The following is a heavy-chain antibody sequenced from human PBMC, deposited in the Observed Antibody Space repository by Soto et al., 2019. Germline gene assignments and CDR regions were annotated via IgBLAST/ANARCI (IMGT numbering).Heavy chain of an antibody. D-gene: IGHD5-12*01. CDR1: RGTFSNYA. Sequence: QVHLVQSGAEVKKPGSSVKVSCKASRGTFSNYAINWVRQAPGQGLEWMGGIIPIFGTAYYAQKFQGRVTITADESTSTVYMVLSSLRSQDTAVFYCARVPTGDGYVPEAVDIWGQGTMVTVSS. V-gene: IGHV1-69*12. CDR3: ARVPTGDGYVPEAVDI. CDR2: IIPIFGTA. J-gene: IGHJ3*02.